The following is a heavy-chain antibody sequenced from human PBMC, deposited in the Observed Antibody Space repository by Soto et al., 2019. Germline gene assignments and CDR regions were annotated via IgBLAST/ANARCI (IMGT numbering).Heavy chain of an antibody. J-gene: IGHJ6*02. D-gene: IGHD3-9*01. CDR2: INSDGSST. CDR1: GFTFSSYW. CDR3: ARNRVLRYFDWLLSGFGMDV. V-gene: IGHV3-74*01. Sequence: GGSMRLSCAASGFTFSSYWMHWVRQAPGKGLVWVSRINSDGSSTSYADSVKGRFTISRDNAKNTLYLQMNSLRAEDTAVYYCARNRVLRYFDWLLSGFGMDVWGQGTTVTVSS.